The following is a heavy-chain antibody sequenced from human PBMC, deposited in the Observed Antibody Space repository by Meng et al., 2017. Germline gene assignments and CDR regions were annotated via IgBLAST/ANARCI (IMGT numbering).Heavy chain of an antibody. V-gene: IGHV4-38-2*02. CDR1: GYSISSGYY. J-gene: IGHJ3*02. CDR2: IYHSGST. Sequence: GSLRLSCTVSGYSISSGYYWDWIRQPPGKGLEWIGSIYHSGSTYYNPSLKSRVTISVDTSKNQFSLKLSSVTAADTAVYYCARDIYYDSSGWGTTPELSDDAFDIWGQGTMVTVSS. D-gene: IGHD3-22*01. CDR3: ARDIYYDSSGWGTTPELSDDAFDI.